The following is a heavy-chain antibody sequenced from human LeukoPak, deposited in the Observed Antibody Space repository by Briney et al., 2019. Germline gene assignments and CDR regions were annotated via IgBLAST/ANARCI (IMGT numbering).Heavy chain of an antibody. CDR1: GFTFNSYA. D-gene: IGHD3-9*01. CDR3: ARGLHYDILTGYLQFVY. CDR2: ISCDGSNK. V-gene: IGHV3-30*04. J-gene: IGHJ4*02. Sequence: GRSLRLSCAASGFTFNSYAMHWVRQAPGKGLEWVAVISCDGSNKYYADSVKGRFTISRDNSKNTLYLQMNSLRAEDTAVYYCARGLHYDILTGYLQFVYWGQGTLVTVSS.